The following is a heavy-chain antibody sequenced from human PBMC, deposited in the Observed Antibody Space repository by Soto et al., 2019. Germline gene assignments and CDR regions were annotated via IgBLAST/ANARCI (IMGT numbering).Heavy chain of an antibody. CDR3: ARERVPVEPGYYYYYYGMTV. J-gene: IGHJ6*02. CDR1: GGSINNYY. V-gene: IGHV4-4*07. Sequence: QVQLQESGPGLVKPSETLSLTCSVSGGSINNYYWSWVRQAAGKGLEWIGRIYTSENTNYNPSLKSRVTMSVDTSKNQFSLKLSAVTAADTAMYYCARERVPVEPGYYYYYYGMTVWCQGTTVTVSS. D-gene: IGHD2-2*01. CDR2: IYTSENT.